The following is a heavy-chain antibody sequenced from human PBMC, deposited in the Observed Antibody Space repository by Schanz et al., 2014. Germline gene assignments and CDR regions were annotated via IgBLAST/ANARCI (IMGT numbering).Heavy chain of an antibody. J-gene: IGHJ5*01. V-gene: IGHV3-23*01. Sequence: VQLLQSGGALVQPGGSLRLSCSASGFTFSTYAMSWARQTPGKGLEWVSSITTGGNTYYRDSVKGRFIVSRVNSKNTLYLEMNRLRVDDTAVYYCSKDKQGSRSDDSWGQGTLVTVSS. CDR2: ITTGGNT. CDR3: SKDKQGSRSDDS. CDR1: GFTFSTYA. D-gene: IGHD2-15*01.